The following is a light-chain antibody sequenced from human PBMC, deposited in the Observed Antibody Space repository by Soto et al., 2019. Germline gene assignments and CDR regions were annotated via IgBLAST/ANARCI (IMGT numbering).Light chain of an antibody. CDR1: QSISSY. J-gene: IGKJ1*01. V-gene: IGKV1-39*01. CDR2: AAS. CDR3: QQSYSTLWT. Sequence: DIQMTQSPTSLSESVGDRVTISCRASQSISSYLNWYQQKPGKAPKLLIYAASSLQSGVPSRFSGGGSGTDFTLTISSLQPEDFATYFCQQSYSTLWTFGQGTNVEIK.